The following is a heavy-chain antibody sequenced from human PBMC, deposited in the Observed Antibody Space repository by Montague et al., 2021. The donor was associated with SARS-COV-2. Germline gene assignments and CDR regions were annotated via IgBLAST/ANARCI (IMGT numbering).Heavy chain of an antibody. D-gene: IGHD2-15*01. CDR2: VNYSGST. CDR3: ARAHTSCCISNYVYGFDV. V-gene: IGHV4-59*01. Sequence: SETRSLTCDVSGESISSYYWSWIRQSPGKGLEWIGDVNYSGSTEYNPSLKTRVTMSLDTPMTQFSLKLRSVTAADTAVYYCARAHTSCCISNYVYGFDVWGLGTTVTVSS. CDR1: GESISSYY. J-gene: IGHJ6*02.